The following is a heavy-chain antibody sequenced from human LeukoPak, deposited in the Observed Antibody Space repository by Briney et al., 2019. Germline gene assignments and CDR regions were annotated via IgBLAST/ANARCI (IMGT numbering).Heavy chain of an antibody. J-gene: IGHJ4*02. CDR3: ARSSWLYKSFDY. CDR2: INHSGST. D-gene: IGHD6-13*01. Sequence: SETLSLTCAVYGGSFSGYYWSWIRQPPGKGLEWTGEINHSGSTNYNPSLKSRVTISVDTSKNQFSLKLSSVTAADTAVYYCARSSWLYKSFDYWGQGTLVTVSS. CDR1: GGSFSGYY. V-gene: IGHV4-34*01.